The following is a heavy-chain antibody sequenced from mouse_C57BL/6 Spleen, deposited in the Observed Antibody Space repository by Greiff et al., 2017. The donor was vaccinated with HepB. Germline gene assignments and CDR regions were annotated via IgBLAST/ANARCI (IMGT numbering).Heavy chain of an antibody. CDR2: INPENGDT. Sequence: EVQLQQSGAELVRPGASVKLSCTASGFNIKDDYMHWVKQRPEQGLEWIGWINPENGDTEYASKFQGKATITADTSSNTAYLQLSSLTSEDTAVYYCTTGWPMDYWGQGTSVTVSS. D-gene: IGHD1-1*02. V-gene: IGHV14-4*01. CDR3: TTGWPMDY. J-gene: IGHJ4*01. CDR1: GFNIKDDY.